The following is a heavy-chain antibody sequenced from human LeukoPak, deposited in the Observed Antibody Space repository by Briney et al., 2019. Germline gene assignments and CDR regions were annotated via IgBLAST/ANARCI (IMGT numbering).Heavy chain of an antibody. J-gene: IGHJ4*02. CDR1: GFTFSSCA. V-gene: IGHV3-49*04. CDR3: TRESRLFYYDSSGYSQEFDY. CDR2: IRSKAYGGTT. D-gene: IGHD3-22*01. Sequence: QTGGSLRLSCAASGFTFSSCAMSWVRQAPGKGLEWVGFIRSKAYGGTTEYAASVKGRLTISRDDSKSIAYLQMNSLKTEDTAVYYCTRESRLFYYDSSGYSQEFDYWGQGTLVTVSS.